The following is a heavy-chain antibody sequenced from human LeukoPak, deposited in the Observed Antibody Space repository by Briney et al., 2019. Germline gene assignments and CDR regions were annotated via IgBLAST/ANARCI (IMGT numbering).Heavy chain of an antibody. CDR2: ISSSSSYI. J-gene: IGHJ5*02. Sequence: GGSLRLSCAASGFTFSSFSMNWVRQAPGKGLEWVSSISSSSSYIYYADSVKGRFTISRDNAKNSLYLQMNSLRAEDTAVYYCAREDGSLYGSYNWFDPWGQGTLVTVSS. CDR3: AREDGSLYGSYNWFDP. CDR1: GFTFSSFS. V-gene: IGHV3-21*01. D-gene: IGHD3-10*01.